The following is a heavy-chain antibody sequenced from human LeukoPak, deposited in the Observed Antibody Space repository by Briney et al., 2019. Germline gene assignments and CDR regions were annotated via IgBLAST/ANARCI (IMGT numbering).Heavy chain of an antibody. CDR2: INPNSGGT. J-gene: IGHJ4*02. Sequence: GASVKVSCKASGYTFTGYYMHWVRQAPGQGLEWMGWINPNSGGTNYAQKFQGRVTMTRDTSISTAYMELSRLRSDDTAVYYCARGQSITIFGATPIDYWGQGTLVTVSS. CDR1: GYTFTGYY. CDR3: ARGQSITIFGATPIDY. D-gene: IGHD3-3*01. V-gene: IGHV1-2*02.